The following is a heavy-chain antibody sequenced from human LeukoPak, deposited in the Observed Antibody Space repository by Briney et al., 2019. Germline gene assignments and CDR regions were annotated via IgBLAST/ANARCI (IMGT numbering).Heavy chain of an antibody. Sequence: PGGSLRLFCAASGFTFSDYYMSWIRQAPGKGLEWVSYISSSGSTIYYADSVKGRFTISRDNAKNSLYLQMNSLRAEDTAVYYCASLGYYDILTGYYEGDYWGQGTLVTVSS. CDR1: GFTFSDYY. D-gene: IGHD3-9*01. CDR3: ASLGYYDILTGYYEGDY. CDR2: ISSSGSTI. V-gene: IGHV3-11*01. J-gene: IGHJ4*02.